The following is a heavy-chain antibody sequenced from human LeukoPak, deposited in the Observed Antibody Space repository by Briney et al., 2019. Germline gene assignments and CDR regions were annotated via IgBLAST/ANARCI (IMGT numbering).Heavy chain of an antibody. Sequence: PSETLSLTCAVYGGSFSGYYWSWIRQHPGKGLEWIGYIYYSGSTYYNPSLKSRVTISVDTSKNQFSLKLSSVTAADTAVYYCARSLVTIFGVVVPGYYGMDVWGQGTTVTVSS. CDR3: ARSLVTIFGVVVPGYYGMDV. CDR1: GGSFSGYY. CDR2: IYYSGST. D-gene: IGHD3-3*01. J-gene: IGHJ6*02. V-gene: IGHV4-31*11.